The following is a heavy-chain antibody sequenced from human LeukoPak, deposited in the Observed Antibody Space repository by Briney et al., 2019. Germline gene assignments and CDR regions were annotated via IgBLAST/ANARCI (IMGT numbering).Heavy chain of an antibody. CDR2: ISTYNGNT. V-gene: IGHV1-18*04. Sequence: RASVTVSFTASGYAFYSYGLTWVRPAPGQGAEWMGWISTYNGNTIYTQTFQGRVSITTDTSTKTSYMEVRILTPDDPAVYFFPREILTGNALGHWGQGTQVTVSS. J-gene: IGHJ4*02. CDR3: PREILTGNALGH. CDR1: GYAFYSYG. D-gene: IGHD3-9*01.